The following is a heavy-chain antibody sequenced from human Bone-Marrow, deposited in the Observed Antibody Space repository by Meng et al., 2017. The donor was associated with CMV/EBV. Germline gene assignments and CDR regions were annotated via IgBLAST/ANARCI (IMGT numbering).Heavy chain of an antibody. CDR3: SSGDALDY. Sequence: GGSLRLSCAASEFTFSYYERNWVRKAPGKGREWVSYISSSGNTIHNAECVKGQFTISRNNAKNALYLQINSRRAEDRAVDYWSSGDALDYWGQGTLVTVSS. D-gene: IGHD2-21*02. J-gene: IGHJ4*02. V-gene: IGHV3-48*03. CDR1: EFTFSYYE. CDR2: ISSSGNTI.